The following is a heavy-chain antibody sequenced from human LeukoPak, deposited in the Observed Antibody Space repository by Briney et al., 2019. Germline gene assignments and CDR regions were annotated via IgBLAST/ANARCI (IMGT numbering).Heavy chain of an antibody. CDR1: GDSISSRNW. Sequence: SETLSLTCAVTGDSISSRNWWTWVRQPPGKGLEWIGEISHTGSTDYNPSLKSRVTMSVDKSKNQFSLQLNSVTPEDTAVYYCARASGSYYSNPFDYWGQGTLVTVSS. CDR3: ARASGSYYSNPFDY. V-gene: IGHV4-4*02. J-gene: IGHJ4*02. CDR2: ISHTGST. D-gene: IGHD1-26*01.